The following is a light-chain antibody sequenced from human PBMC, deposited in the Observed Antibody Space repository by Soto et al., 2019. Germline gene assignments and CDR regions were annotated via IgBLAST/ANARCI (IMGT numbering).Light chain of an antibody. CDR2: DVS. V-gene: IGLV2-14*01. Sequence: QSALTQPASVSGSPGQSITISCTGTSSDVGGYNYVSWYQQHPGKAPKLMIYDVSNRPSGVSNRFSGSKSGNTASLTISGLRAEDEADYYCSSYTSSSTPYVLGTGTKVTVL. J-gene: IGLJ1*01. CDR3: SSYTSSSTPYV. CDR1: SSDVGGYNY.